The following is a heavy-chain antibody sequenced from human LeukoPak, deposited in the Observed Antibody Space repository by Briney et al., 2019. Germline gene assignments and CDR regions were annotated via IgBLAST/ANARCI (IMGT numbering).Heavy chain of an antibody. CDR2: IIPILGIA. D-gene: IGHD2-15*01. CDR3: ARDCSGGSCYDY. V-gene: IGHV1-69*04. J-gene: IGHJ4*02. Sequence: SVNGSCKASGGTFSSYTISWVRQAPGQGLEWMGRIIPILGIANYAQKFQGRVTITADKSTSTAYMELSSLRSEDTAVYYCARDCSGGSCYDYWGQGTLVTVSS. CDR1: GGTFSSYT.